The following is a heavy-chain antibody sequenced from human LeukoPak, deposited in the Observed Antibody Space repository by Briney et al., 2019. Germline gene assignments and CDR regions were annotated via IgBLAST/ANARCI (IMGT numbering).Heavy chain of an antibody. CDR1: AFTFSDYY. J-gene: IGHJ6*03. Sequence: GSLRLSCAASAFTFSDYYMSCIRQAPGKGLEWVSYISSSGGTIYYADSVKARFTISRDNAKNSLYLQMNSLRAEDTAVYYCARVELAAQNYYMDVWGKGTTVTVSS. CDR3: ARVELAAQNYYMDV. CDR2: ISSSGGTI. V-gene: IGHV3-11*04. D-gene: IGHD5-24*01.